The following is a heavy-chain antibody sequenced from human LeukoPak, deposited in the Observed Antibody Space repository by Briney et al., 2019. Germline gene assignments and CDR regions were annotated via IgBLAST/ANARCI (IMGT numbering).Heavy chain of an antibody. CDR1: GGSISSYY. CDR3: ARHVSGSYYPEYFDY. V-gene: IGHV4-39*01. J-gene: IGHJ4*02. Sequence: SETLSLTCTVSGGSISSYYWGWIRQPPGKGLEWIGSIYYSGSTYYNPSLKSRVTISVDTSKNQFSLKLSSVTAADTAVYYCARHVSGSYYPEYFDYWGQGTLVTVSS. CDR2: IYYSGST. D-gene: IGHD1-26*01.